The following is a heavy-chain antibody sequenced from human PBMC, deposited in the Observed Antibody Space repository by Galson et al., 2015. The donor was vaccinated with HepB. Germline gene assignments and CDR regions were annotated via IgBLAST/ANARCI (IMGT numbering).Heavy chain of an antibody. CDR3: ARARGGGYDYWAFDI. CDR1: GFTFSSYS. CDR2: ISSSSSYI. V-gene: IGHV3-21*01. J-gene: IGHJ3*02. Sequence: SLRLSCAASGFTFSSYSMNWVRQAPGKGLEWVSSISSSSSYIYYADSLKGRFTISRDNAKNSLYLQMNSLRAEDTAVYYCARARGGGYDYWAFDIWGQGTMVTVSS. D-gene: IGHD5-12*01.